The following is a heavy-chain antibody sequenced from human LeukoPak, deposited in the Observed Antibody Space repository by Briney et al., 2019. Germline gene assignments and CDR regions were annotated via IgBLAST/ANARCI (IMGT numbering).Heavy chain of an antibody. J-gene: IGHJ4*02. Sequence: GASVKVSCKASGYTFTGYYMRWVRQAPGQWLEWMGWINPNSGGTNYAQKFQGWVTMTRDTSISTAYMELSRLRSDDTAVYYCARGPGYYCDYWGQGTLVTVSS. D-gene: IGHD3-3*01. CDR1: GYTFTGYY. CDR2: INPNSGGT. CDR3: ARGPGYYCDY. V-gene: IGHV1-2*04.